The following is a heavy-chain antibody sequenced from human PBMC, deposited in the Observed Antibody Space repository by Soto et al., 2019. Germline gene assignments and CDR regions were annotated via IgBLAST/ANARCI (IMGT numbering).Heavy chain of an antibody. J-gene: IGHJ6*02. CDR3: ARDKEAYSSNWDYYYYGMAV. CDR2: ISHDGNHK. CDR1: GFTFNTYS. D-gene: IGHD6-13*01. V-gene: IGHV3-30-3*01. Sequence: QVQLVESGGGVVQPGRSLRLSCAASGFTFNTYSMHWVRQAPGKGLEWVAIISHDGNHKYYADSVKGRLTISRDNSKNTLYLQMDSLRGEDTAVYYCARDKEAYSSNWDYYYYGMAVWGQGTTVTVS.